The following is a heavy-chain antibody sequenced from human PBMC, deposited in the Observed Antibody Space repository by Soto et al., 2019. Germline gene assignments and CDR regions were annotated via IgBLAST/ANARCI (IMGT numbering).Heavy chain of an antibody. CDR1: RGSISSGGYY. Sequence: SETLSLTSTVSRGSISSGGYYWSWIRQHPGKGLAWIGYIYYSGSTSYNPSLKRRVTISVDMSKNQFSLKLRSVTAADTAVYYCARVGYYDILTGYHLGAFDIWGQGKMVS. D-gene: IGHD3-9*01. CDR2: IYYSGST. J-gene: IGHJ3*02. CDR3: ARVGYYDILTGYHLGAFDI. V-gene: IGHV4-31*03.